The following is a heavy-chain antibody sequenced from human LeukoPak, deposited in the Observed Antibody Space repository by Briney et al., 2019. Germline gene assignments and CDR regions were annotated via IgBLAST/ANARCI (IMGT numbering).Heavy chain of an antibody. CDR3: AREGTYCSSTSCRGSHDAFDI. J-gene: IGHJ3*02. CDR1: GYTFTAYY. V-gene: IGHV1-2*02. Sequence: ASVKVSCKASGYTFTAYYMHWVRQAPGQGLEWMGWINPNSGGTNYAQKFQGRVTMTRDTSISTAYMELSRLRSDDTAVYYCAREGTYCSSTSCRGSHDAFDIWGQGTMVTVSS. D-gene: IGHD2-2*01. CDR2: INPNSGGT.